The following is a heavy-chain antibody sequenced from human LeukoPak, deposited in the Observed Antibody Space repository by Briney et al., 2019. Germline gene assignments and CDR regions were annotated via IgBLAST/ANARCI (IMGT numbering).Heavy chain of an antibody. V-gene: IGHV1-69*15. CDR3: AREPLGCGGDCHFDY. CDR1: GGTFSSYA. CDR2: IIPIYNPV. Sequence: SVKVSCKTSGGTFSSYAFSWTRQAPGQGLEWVGRIIPIYNPVDYTQRFQGRVTITADESTNTVYLELSSLRYDDTAVYYCAREPLGCGGDCHFDYWGQGTLVTVSS. D-gene: IGHD2-21*02. J-gene: IGHJ4*02.